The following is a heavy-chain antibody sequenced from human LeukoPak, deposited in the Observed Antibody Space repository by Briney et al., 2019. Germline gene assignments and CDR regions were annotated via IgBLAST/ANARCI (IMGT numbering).Heavy chain of an antibody. Sequence: GGSLRLSCAASGFTFSSYNMNWVRQAPGKGLEWVSYISSSSSTIYYADSVKGRFTISRDNAKKSLYLQMNSLRDEDTAVYYCARDRSGGYVSYFDYWGQGTLVTVPS. CDR2: ISSSSSTI. CDR1: GFTFSSYN. J-gene: IGHJ4*02. D-gene: IGHD3-22*01. CDR3: ARDRSGGYVSYFDY. V-gene: IGHV3-48*02.